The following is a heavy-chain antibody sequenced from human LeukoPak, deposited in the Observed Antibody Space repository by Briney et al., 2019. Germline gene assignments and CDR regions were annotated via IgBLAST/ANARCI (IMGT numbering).Heavy chain of an antibody. CDR1: GDSVTGYY. V-gene: IGHV4-59*08. CDR3: ARRRAEGGSNGHYNWFDP. CDR2: MSYSGST. Sequence: PSETLSLTCTVSGDSVTGYYWSWIRQPPGKGLEWIGSMSYSGSTNYNPSLKSRVTMSVDTTKNQFSLRLNSVTAADTAVYYCARRRAEGGSNGHYNWFDPWGQGTLVTVSS. D-gene: IGHD6-13*01. J-gene: IGHJ5*02.